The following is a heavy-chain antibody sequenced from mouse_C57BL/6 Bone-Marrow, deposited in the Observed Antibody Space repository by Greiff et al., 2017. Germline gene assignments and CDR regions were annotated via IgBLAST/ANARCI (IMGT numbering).Heavy chain of an antibody. CDR3: ARSDTTVAPHFDV. CDR1: GYTFTSSW. D-gene: IGHD1-1*01. V-gene: IGHV1-52*01. Sequence: QVQLQQPGAELVRPGSSVKLSCKASGYTFTSSWMHWVKQRPIQGLEWIGNIDPSDSEPHYNQKFKDKATLTVDKSSSTAYMQRSSLTSEDSAVYYCARSDTTVAPHFDVWGTGTTVTVSS. CDR2: IDPSDSEP. J-gene: IGHJ1*03.